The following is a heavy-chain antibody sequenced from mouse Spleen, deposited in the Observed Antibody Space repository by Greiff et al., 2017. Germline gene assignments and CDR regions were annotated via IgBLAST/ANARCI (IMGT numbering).Heavy chain of an antibody. V-gene: IGHV5-17*01. CDR1: GFTFSDYG. D-gene: IGHD1-1*01. J-gene: IGHJ4*01. CDR2: ISSGSSTI. Sequence: EVKLMESGGGLVKPGGSLKLSCAASGFTFSDYGMHWVRQAPEKGLEWVAYISSGSSTIYYADTVKGRFTISRDNAKNTLFLQMTSLRSEDTAMYYCARSPYYGRYAMDYWGQGTSVTVSS. CDR3: ARSPYYGRYAMDY.